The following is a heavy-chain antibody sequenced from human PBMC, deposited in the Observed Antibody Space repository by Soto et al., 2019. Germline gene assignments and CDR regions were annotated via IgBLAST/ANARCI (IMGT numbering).Heavy chain of an antibody. D-gene: IGHD3-10*01. Sequence: QVQLVQSGAEVKKPGSSVKVSCKASGGTFSSYAISWVRQAPGQGPEWMGGIIPIFGTANYAQKFQGRVTITADESTSTAYMELSSLRSEDTAVYYCARDQDYYGSGSWGWFDPWGQGTLVTVSS. J-gene: IGHJ5*02. CDR1: GGTFSSYA. V-gene: IGHV1-69*01. CDR3: ARDQDYYGSGSWGWFDP. CDR2: IIPIFGTA.